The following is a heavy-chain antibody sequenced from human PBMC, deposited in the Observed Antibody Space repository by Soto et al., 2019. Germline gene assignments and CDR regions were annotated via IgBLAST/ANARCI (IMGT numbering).Heavy chain of an antibody. CDR2: ISAYNGNT. CDR1: GYTFTSYG. Sequence: QVQLVQSGAEVKKPGASVKVSCKASGYTFTSYGISWVRQAPGQGLEWMGWISAYNGNTNYAQKLQGRVTMTTDTSTSTACMELRSLRSDDTAVYYCARAGLLWFGELLQNDYWGQGTLVTVSS. V-gene: IGHV1-18*01. J-gene: IGHJ4*02. CDR3: ARAGLLWFGELLQNDY. D-gene: IGHD3-10*01.